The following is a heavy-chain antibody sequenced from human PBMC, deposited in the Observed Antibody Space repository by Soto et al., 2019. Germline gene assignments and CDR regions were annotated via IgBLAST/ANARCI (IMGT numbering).Heavy chain of an antibody. D-gene: IGHD3-16*02. CDR1: GGSISSGGYY. CDR3: ARGLLFVVELSPPEYFDY. CDR2: IYYSGST. J-gene: IGHJ4*02. V-gene: IGHV4-31*03. Sequence: PSETLSLTCTVSGGSISSGGYYWSWIRQHPGKGLEWIGYIYYSGSTYYNPSLKSRVTISVDTSKNQFSLKLSSVTAADTAVYYCARGLLFVVELSPPEYFDYWGQGTLVTVSS.